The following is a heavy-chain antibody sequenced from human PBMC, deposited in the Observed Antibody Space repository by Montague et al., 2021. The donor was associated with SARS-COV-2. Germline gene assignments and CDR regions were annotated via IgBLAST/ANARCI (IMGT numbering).Heavy chain of an antibody. CDR3: ARVGRQQLVRLSGMDV. CDR2: MYYSGXT. CDR1: GGSISSSSYY. V-gene: IGHV4-39*07. Sequence: SETLSLTCTVSGGSISSSSYYWGWIRQPPGKRLEWIGSMYYSGXTXYXXXXKXRVTISVDTSKNQFSLKLSSVTAADTAVYYCARVGRQQLVRLSGMDVWGQGTTVTVSS. D-gene: IGHD6-13*01. J-gene: IGHJ6*02.